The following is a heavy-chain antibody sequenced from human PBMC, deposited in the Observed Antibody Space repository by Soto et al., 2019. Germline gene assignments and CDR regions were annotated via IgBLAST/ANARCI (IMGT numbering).Heavy chain of an antibody. Sequence: QVQLVQSGAEVKQPGASVKVSCKASGYTFTNQTINWVRQVTGQGLEWMGWMNPNSGDTGYAQKFQGRVMMTRNTSISKAYMELSSLTSEDTAVYYCARVPPDTGNWFDPWGQGTLVAVSS. V-gene: IGHV1-8*01. CDR2: MNPNSGDT. CDR3: ARVPPDTGNWFDP. J-gene: IGHJ5*02. CDR1: GYTFTNQT.